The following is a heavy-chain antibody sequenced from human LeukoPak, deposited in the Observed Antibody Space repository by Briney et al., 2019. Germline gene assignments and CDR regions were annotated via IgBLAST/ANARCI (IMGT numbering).Heavy chain of an antibody. D-gene: IGHD6-19*01. Sequence: GGSLRLSCAASGFTFSSYEMNWVRQAPGKGLEWVSYISDSGTIRYADSVKGRFTISRDNAKSSLYLQMNSLRDEDTAVYYCARDDHISGWYGLDSWGQGTLVAVSS. CDR3: ARDDHISGWYGLDS. CDR2: ISDSGTI. V-gene: IGHV3-48*03. J-gene: IGHJ4*02. CDR1: GFTFSSYE.